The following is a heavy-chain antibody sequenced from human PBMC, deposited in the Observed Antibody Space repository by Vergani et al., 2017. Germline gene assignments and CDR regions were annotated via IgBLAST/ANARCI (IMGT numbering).Heavy chain of an antibody. CDR2: INWNSDSI. CDR3: ANSAFSSSWYEGGFDY. V-gene: IGHV3-9*01. CDR1: GFTFDDYA. J-gene: IGHJ4*02. Sequence: EVQLVESGGGLVQPGRSLRLSCAASGFTFDDYAMHWVRQAPGKGLEWVSGINWNSDSIAYADSVKGRFTISRDNAKNSLYLQMNSLRAEDTAVYYCANSAFSSSWYEGGFDYWGQGTLVTVSS. D-gene: IGHD6-13*01.